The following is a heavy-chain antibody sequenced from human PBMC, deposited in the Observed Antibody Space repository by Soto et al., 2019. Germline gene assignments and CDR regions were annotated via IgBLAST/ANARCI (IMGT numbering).Heavy chain of an antibody. D-gene: IGHD3-10*01. V-gene: IGHV3-33*01. CDR2: MWYDGTNK. CDR3: ARDYYYGSGNYYRADYYHYGMDV. J-gene: IGHJ6*02. Sequence: LRLSCAASGFTFRIYSMHWVRQSPGKGLEWVAVMWYDGTNKYYGESVKGRFTISRDNSKNTLYLQMNSLRAEDTAVYYCARDYYYGSGNYYRADYYHYGMDVWGQGTTVTVSS. CDR1: GFTFRIYS.